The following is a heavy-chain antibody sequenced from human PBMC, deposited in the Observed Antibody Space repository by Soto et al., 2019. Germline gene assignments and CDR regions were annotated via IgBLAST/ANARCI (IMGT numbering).Heavy chain of an antibody. CDR1: GGSIIILY. J-gene: IGHJ5*02. V-gene: IGHV4-59*11. CDR2: VYYSGST. Sequence: PSETLSPTCPVSGGSIIILYRTWVRQPPGKGLEWIGYVYYSGSTNYNPALESRVTISIDASKNQFSLKMKSVTAADTAVYYCVRDYLLTGFDPWGQGALVTVSS. D-gene: IGHD3-9*01. CDR3: VRDYLLTGFDP.